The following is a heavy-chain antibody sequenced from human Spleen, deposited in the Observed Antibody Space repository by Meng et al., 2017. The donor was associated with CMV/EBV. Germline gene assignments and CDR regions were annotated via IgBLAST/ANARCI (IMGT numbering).Heavy chain of an antibody. D-gene: IGHD4-17*01. CDR2: ISSSSSYI. V-gene: IGHV3-21*06. J-gene: IGHJ6*02. Sequence: GGSLRLSCVGSGFTFNTYSLNWVRQAPGKGLEWVSSISSSSSYIYYADSVKGRFTISRDNAKNSLYLQMDSLRVEDTAVYFCARGRTTVNTPYYYYYYGMDVWGQGTTVTVSS. CDR1: GFTFNTYS. CDR3: ARGRTTVNTPYYYYYYGMDV.